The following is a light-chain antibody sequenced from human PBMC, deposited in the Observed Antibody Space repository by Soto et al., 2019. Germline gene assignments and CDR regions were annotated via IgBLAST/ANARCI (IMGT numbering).Light chain of an antibody. CDR1: QTVHNY. CDR3: QQRSAWPPT. Sequence: EIVLTQSPATLSFSPVEGAALSCRASQTVHNYLACYQQKPGRPPSLLIYAASNRAAGIPAKFSGSVSGTDFTVSISSLETEDSAVYYCQQRSAWPPTFGRGTKVDI. CDR2: AAS. J-gene: IGKJ1*01. V-gene: IGKV3-11*01.